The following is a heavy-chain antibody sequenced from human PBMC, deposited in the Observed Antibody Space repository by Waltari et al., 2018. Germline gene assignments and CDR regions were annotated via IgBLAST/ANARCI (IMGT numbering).Heavy chain of an antibody. D-gene: IGHD4-4*01. Sequence: VQLVPSGAEVKKPGASVKVSCQDSGYSFTSYWIGWVRQMPGKGREWMGIIYPCDSDTRYSPSFQGQVTISADKSISTAYLQWSSLKASDTAMYYCARLPVTSSRYYFDYWGQGTLVTVSS. J-gene: IGHJ4*02. CDR2: IYPCDSDT. CDR1: GYSFTSYW. CDR3: ARLPVTSSRYYFDY. V-gene: IGHV5-51*01.